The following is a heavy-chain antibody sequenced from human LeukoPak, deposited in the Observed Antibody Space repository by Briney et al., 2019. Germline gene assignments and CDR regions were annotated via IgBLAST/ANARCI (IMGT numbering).Heavy chain of an antibody. D-gene: IGHD3-10*01. V-gene: IGHV4-34*01. CDR2: INHSGST. Sequence: SETLSLTCAVYGGSFSGYYWSWIRRPPGKGLEWIGEINHSGSTNYNPSLKSRVTISVDTSKNQFSLKLSSVTAADTAVYYCAREVIMVRGVISYYYYYYMDVWGKGTTVTVSS. CDR3: AREVIMVRGVISYYYYYYMDV. CDR1: GGSFSGYY. J-gene: IGHJ6*03.